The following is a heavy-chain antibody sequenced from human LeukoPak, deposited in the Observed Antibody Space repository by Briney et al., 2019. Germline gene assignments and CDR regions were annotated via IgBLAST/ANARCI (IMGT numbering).Heavy chain of an antibody. J-gene: IGHJ4*02. Sequence: PGGSLRLSCAASGFTFSSYAMSWVRQAPGKGLEWVSAISGSGGSTYYADSVKGRFTISRDNSKNTLYLQMNSLRSEDTAVYYCATEEGDSGSYSSEYWGQGTLVTVSS. CDR3: ATEEGDSGSYSSEY. D-gene: IGHD1-26*01. CDR2: ISGSGGST. CDR1: GFTFSSYA. V-gene: IGHV3-23*01.